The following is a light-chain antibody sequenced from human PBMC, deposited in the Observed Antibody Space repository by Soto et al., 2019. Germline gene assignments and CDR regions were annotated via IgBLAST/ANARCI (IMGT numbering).Light chain of an antibody. CDR3: QHYGYPQWT. V-gene: IGKV3-20*01. CDR2: GVS. CDR1: QTGSNSY. Sequence: IVLTKSPGTLSLSPGERATLSCRASQTGSNSYLAWYQQKSGQAPRLLIYGVSTRATGIPDRFSGSGSGTEFALTISRLEPEDFAVYICQHYGYPQWTFGPGTKVEIK. J-gene: IGKJ1*01.